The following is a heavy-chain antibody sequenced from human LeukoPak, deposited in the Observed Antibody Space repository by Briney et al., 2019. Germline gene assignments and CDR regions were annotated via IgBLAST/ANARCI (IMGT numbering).Heavy chain of an antibody. CDR3: ARDPGDIAVPGMFDY. J-gene: IGHJ4*02. CDR1: GFTFSSYW. CDR2: IKQDGSEK. V-gene: IGHV3-7*03. Sequence: GGSLRLSCTASGFTFSSYWMSWVRQAPGKGLEWMANIKQDGSEKYYVDSVKGRFTISRDNAKNSLYLQMNSLRAEDTALYYCARDPGDIAVPGMFDYWGQGTLVTVSS. D-gene: IGHD6-19*01.